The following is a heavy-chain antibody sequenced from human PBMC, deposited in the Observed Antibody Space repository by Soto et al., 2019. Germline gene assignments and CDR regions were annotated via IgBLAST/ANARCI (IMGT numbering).Heavy chain of an antibody. J-gene: IGHJ6*02. Sequence: SETLSLTCTVSGGSISSGGYYWSWIRQHPGKGLEWIGYIYYSGSTYYNPSLKSRVTISVDTSKNQFSLKLSSVTAADTAVYYCARSYDSSGYSREYGMDVWGQGTTVTVSS. CDR2: IYYSGST. D-gene: IGHD3-22*01. V-gene: IGHV4-31*03. CDR3: ARSYDSSGYSREYGMDV. CDR1: GGSISSGGYY.